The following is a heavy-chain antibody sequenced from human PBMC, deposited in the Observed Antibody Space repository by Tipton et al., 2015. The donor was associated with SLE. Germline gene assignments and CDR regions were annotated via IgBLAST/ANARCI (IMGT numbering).Heavy chain of an antibody. CDR2: IYYSGST. V-gene: IGHV4-61*05. Sequence: LRLSCTVSGGSISSSSYYWGWIRQPPGKGLEWIGYIYYSGSTNYNPSLKSRVTISVDTSKSQFSLKLSSVTAADTAVYYCASSRGPYSDWFDPWGQGTLVTVSS. CDR3: ASSRGPYSDWFDP. D-gene: IGHD1-26*01. CDR1: GGSISSSSYY. J-gene: IGHJ5*02.